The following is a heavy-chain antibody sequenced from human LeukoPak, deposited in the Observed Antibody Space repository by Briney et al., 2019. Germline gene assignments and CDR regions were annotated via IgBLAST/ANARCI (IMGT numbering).Heavy chain of an antibody. J-gene: IGHJ4*02. CDR2: IRGDGVEK. V-gene: IGHV3-7*04. Sequence: GGSLRLSCVASGITLSSYWLSWVRQAPGKGPEWVANIRGDGVEKYYVASVQGRFTISRDSAENSLSLQMNNLRAEDTAVYYCARITNSGSYWVFDYWGQGTLVTVSS. D-gene: IGHD3-22*01. CDR1: GITLSSYW. CDR3: ARITNSGSYWVFDY.